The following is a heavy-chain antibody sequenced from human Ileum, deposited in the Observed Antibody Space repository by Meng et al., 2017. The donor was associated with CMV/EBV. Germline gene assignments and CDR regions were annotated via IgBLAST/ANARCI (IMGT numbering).Heavy chain of an antibody. D-gene: IGHD3-10*01. J-gene: IGHJ4*02. CDR1: GFTFSNAW. CDR3: VLWFGELIH. Sequence: GESLKISCAASGFTFSNAWMSWVRQAPGKGLEWVGRIKSKTDGGTTDYAAPVKGRFTISRDDSKNTLYLQMNSLKTEDTAVYYCVLWFGELIHWGQGKLVTGYS. V-gene: IGHV3-15*01. CDR2: IKSKTDGGTT.